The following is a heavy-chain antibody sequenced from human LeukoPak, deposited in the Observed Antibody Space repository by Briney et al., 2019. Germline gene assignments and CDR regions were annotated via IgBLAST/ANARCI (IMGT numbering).Heavy chain of an antibody. V-gene: IGHV3-33*06. D-gene: IGHD3-22*01. CDR2: IWYDGSNK. CDR3: AKDGLAHYYDSSGYYIHY. CDR1: GFTFSSYG. J-gene: IGHJ4*02. Sequence: GGSLRLSCAASGFTFSSYGMPWVRQAPGKGLEWVAVIWYDGSNKYYADSVKGRFTISRDNSKNTLYLQMNSLRAEDTAVYYCAKDGLAHYYDSSGYYIHYWGQGTLVTVSS.